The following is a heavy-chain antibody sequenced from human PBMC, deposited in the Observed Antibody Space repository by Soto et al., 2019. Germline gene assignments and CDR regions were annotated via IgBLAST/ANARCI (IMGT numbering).Heavy chain of an antibody. J-gene: IGHJ4*02. CDR2: ISYSAKT. Sequence: PSETLSLTCGVSGYSITSGFYWGWVRQPPGKGLEWIGSISYSAKTFYNPSLASRLSIAVDTSMNQFSLRLTSVTAADTALYYCTRGAGAPWVRFDSWGQGTQVTVS. D-gene: IGHD3-22*01. CDR3: TRGAGAPWVRFDS. V-gene: IGHV4-38-2*01. CDR1: GYSITSGFY.